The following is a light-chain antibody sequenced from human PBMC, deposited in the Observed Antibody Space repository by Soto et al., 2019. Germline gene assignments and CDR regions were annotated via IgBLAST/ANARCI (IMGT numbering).Light chain of an antibody. CDR2: WAS. CDR1: QNXXYSSNNKNC. J-gene: IGKJ4*01. V-gene: IGKV4-1*01. CDR3: QQYFSAPLT. Sequence: DIVMTQSPDSLALSLGERATINCKSRQNXXYSSNNKNCLAWYQHKPGQAPKLXIYWASNRESGVPDRFSGSGSGTDFTLTISSLQAEDVAVYYCQQYFSAPLTFGGGTKVDIK.